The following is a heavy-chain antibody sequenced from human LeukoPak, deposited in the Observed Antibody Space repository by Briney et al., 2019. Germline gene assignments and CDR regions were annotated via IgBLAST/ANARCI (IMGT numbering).Heavy chain of an antibody. D-gene: IGHD5-12*01. CDR1: GYTFTSYG. CDR2: ISGSGGSI. Sequence: ASVKVSCKASGYTFTSYGISWVRQAPGKGLEWVSGISGSGGSIYYADSVKGRFTISRDNSKNTLYLQMNSLRAEDTAVYYCAKTTIVHVWWFDPWGQGTLVTVSS. CDR3: AKTTIVHVWWFDP. J-gene: IGHJ5*02. V-gene: IGHV3-23*01.